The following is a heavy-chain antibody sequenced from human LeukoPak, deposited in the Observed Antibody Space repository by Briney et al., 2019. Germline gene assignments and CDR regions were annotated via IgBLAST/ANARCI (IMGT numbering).Heavy chain of an antibody. CDR1: GFTFSSYW. V-gene: IGHV3-7*03. J-gene: IGHJ4*02. Sequence: GGSLRLSCAASGFTFSSYWMSWVRQAPGKGLEWVANIRQDEGERYYVDSVKGRFTISRDNAKNTLYLQMNSLRAEDTAVYYCANNIAAAGTDYWGQGTLVTVSS. CDR2: IRQDEGER. D-gene: IGHD6-13*01. CDR3: ANNIAAAGTDY.